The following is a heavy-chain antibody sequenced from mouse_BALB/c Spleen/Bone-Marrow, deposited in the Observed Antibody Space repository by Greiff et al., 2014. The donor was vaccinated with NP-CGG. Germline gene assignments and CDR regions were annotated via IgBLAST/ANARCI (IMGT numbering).Heavy chain of an antibody. CDR3: SREPSNWGYY. CDR1: GYTFTTYW. CDR2: IYPGEGDT. J-gene: IGHJ2*01. Sequence: QVQLKESGAELARPGASVKLSCKTSGYTFTTYWMQWVKQRPGQGLEWIGAIYPGEGDTRYTQKFKGKATLTADKSSSTAYMQLSNLTSEDSAVYYCSREPSNWGYYWGQGTTLTGSS. V-gene: IGHV1-87*01.